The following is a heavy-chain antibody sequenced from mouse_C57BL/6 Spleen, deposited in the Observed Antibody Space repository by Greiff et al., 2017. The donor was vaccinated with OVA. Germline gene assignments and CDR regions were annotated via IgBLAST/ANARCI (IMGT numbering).Heavy chain of an antibody. CDR2: INPSSGYT. D-gene: IGHD2-1*01. J-gene: IGHJ2*01. CDR1: GYTFTSYT. CDR3: ARDRGLWYLDY. V-gene: IGHV1-4*01. Sequence: VQLQQSGAELARPGASVKMSCKASGYTFTSYTMHWVKQRPGQGLEWIGYINPSSGYTKYNQKFKDKATLTADKSSSTAYMQLSSLTSEDSAVYYCARDRGLWYLDYWGKGTTLTVSS.